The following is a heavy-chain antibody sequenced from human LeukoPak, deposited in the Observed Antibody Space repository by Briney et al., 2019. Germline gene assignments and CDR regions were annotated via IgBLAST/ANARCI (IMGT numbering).Heavy chain of an antibody. Sequence: SETLSLTCTVSGVSISSSSYSWGWIRQPPGKGLEWIGSIYYSGSTYYNPSLKSRVTISVDTSKNQFSLKLSSVTAADTAVYYCARRSWYGGRVYWGQGTLVTVSS. D-gene: IGHD6-13*01. CDR3: ARRSWYGGRVY. CDR1: GVSISSSSYS. V-gene: IGHV4-39*01. J-gene: IGHJ4*02. CDR2: IYYSGST.